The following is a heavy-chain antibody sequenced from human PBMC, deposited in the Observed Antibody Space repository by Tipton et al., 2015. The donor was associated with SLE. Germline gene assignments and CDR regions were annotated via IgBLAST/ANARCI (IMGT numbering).Heavy chain of an antibody. CDR2: IYSGCST. J-gene: IGHJ3*02. Sequence: SLRLSCAAFGFTVSSNYMSWVRPAPGKGLEWVSVIYSGCSTSYADSVKCRFTISRHNSKNPLYLQMNSLRAEDTAVDYCARASSGWCLDSWGQGAMVPVSS. V-gene: IGHV3-53*04. D-gene: IGHD6-19*01. CDR1: GFTVSSNY. CDR3: ARASSGWCLDS.